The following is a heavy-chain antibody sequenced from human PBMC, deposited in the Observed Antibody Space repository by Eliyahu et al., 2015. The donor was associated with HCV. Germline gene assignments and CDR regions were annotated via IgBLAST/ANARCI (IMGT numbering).Heavy chain of an antibody. D-gene: IGHD4-23*01. CDR1: GDXVXTXSXA. J-gene: IGHJ4*02. V-gene: IGHV6-1*01. CDR2: TYYRSKWYN. CDR3: ARNFDYGGNSFTLDY. Sequence: QIQLQQSGPGLVKPSQTLPLTXAISGDXVXTXSXAWNWIRQSPSRGLEWLGRTYYRSKWYNDYAVSVKSRITINPDTSKNRFSLHLISVTPEDTAVYYCARNFDYGGNSFTLDYWGQGTLVTVSS.